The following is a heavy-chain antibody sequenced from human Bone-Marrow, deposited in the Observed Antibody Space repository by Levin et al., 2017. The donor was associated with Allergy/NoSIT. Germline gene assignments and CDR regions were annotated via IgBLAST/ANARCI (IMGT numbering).Heavy chain of an antibody. D-gene: IGHD3-22*01. Sequence: GESLKISCAASGFTFDDYGMSWVRQAPGKGLEWVSGINWNGGSTGYADSVKGRFTISGDNAKNSLYLQMNSLRAEDTAFYYCARALVDDSTGYGAFDIWGQGTMVTVSS. CDR2: INWNGGST. V-gene: IGHV3-20*04. J-gene: IGHJ3*02. CDR1: GFTFDDYG. CDR3: ARALVDDSTGYGAFDI.